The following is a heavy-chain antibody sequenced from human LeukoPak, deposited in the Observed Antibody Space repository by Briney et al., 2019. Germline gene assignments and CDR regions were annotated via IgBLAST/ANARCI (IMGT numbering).Heavy chain of an antibody. V-gene: IGHV3-21*01. CDR3: ARDETIFGVVIQEY. J-gene: IGHJ4*02. D-gene: IGHD3-3*01. CDR1: GFTFSSYS. Sequence: TGRTLRLSCAASGFTFSSYSMNWVRQAPGKGLEWVSSISSSSSYIYYADSVKGRFTISRDNAKNSLYLQMNSLRAEDTAVYYCARDETIFGVVIQEYWGQGTLVTVSS. CDR2: ISSSSSYI.